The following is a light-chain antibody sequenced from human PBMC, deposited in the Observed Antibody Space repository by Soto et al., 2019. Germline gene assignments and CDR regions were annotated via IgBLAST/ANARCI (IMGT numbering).Light chain of an antibody. CDR2: EVT. CDR1: SGDIGSYNR. V-gene: IGLV2-14*01. CDR3: SSYTNINTRACV. J-gene: IGLJ1*01. Sequence: QSVLTQPASVSGSPGQSITISCTGTSGDIGSYNRVSWYQQHPGKAPKLIIYEVTDRPPGVSNRFSGSKSGNTASLTISGLQAEDEAEYYRSSYTNINTRACVFGTGTKGTVL.